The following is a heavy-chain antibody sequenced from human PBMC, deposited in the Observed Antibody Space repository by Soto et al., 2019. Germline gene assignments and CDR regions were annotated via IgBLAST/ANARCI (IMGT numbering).Heavy chain of an antibody. J-gene: IGHJ6*02. D-gene: IGHD2-2*01. CDR1: GYTFTGYY. CDR3: AREQVTAAIAVCYYGMDV. CDR2: INPNSGGT. Sequence: ASVKVSCKASGYTFTGYYMHWVRQAPGQGLEWMGWINPNSGGTNYAQKFQGWVTMTRDTSISTAYMELSRLRSDDTAVYYCAREQVTAAIAVCYYGMDVWGQGTTVTVSS. V-gene: IGHV1-2*04.